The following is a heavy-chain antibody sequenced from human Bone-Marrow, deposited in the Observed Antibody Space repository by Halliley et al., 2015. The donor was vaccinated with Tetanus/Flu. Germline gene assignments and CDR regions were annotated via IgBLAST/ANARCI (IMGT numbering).Heavy chain of an antibody. CDR3: ARGGGCSGGSCYYPDY. CDR2: IGGSSSYI. D-gene: IGHD2-15*01. J-gene: IGHJ4*02. V-gene: IGHV3-21*01. Sequence: SIGGSSSYINYADSVKGRFTISRDNAKNSLYLQMNSLRTEDTAVYYCARGGGCSGGSCYYPDYWGQGTLVTFSS.